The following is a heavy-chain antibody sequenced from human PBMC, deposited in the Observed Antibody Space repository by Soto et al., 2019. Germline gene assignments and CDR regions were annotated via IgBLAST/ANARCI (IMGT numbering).Heavy chain of an antibody. CDR3: ARGFDRLRFLEWLKKRGGWFDP. D-gene: IGHD3-3*01. J-gene: IGHJ5*02. CDR2: IYYIGST. Sequence: SETLSLTCTVSGGSISSSSYYWGWIRQPPGKGLEWIGSIYYIGSTYYNPSLKSRVAISVDTSKNRFSLKLSSVTAADTAVYYCARGFDRLRFLEWLKKRGGWFDPWGQGTLVTVSS. V-gene: IGHV4-39*02. CDR1: GGSISSSSYY.